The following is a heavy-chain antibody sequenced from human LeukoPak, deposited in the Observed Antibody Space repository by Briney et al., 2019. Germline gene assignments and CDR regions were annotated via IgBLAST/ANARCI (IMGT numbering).Heavy chain of an antibody. Sequence: SVKVSCKASGGTFSSYAISWVRQAPGQGLEWMEGIIPIFGTANYAQKFQGRVTITADESTSTAYMELSSLRSEDTAGYYCARVERYYDFWSGYYTRWFDPWGQGTLVTVSS. CDR3: ARVERYYDFWSGYYTRWFDP. J-gene: IGHJ5*02. CDR1: GGTFSSYA. D-gene: IGHD3-3*01. CDR2: IIPIFGTA. V-gene: IGHV1-69*13.